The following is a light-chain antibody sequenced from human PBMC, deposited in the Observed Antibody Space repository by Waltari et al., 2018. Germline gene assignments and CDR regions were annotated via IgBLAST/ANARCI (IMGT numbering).Light chain of an antibody. CDR2: KSF. V-gene: IGKV1-5*03. CDR3: QQYNIWPYT. Sequence: DIQMTQSPSTLSASVGARLTITCRASQSISNWLAWYQQKPGKAPKVLIYKSFTLQSGVPSRFSGSGSETEFILTISSLQPDDFATYFCQQYNIWPYTFGQGTTLEI. CDR1: QSISNW. J-gene: IGKJ2*01.